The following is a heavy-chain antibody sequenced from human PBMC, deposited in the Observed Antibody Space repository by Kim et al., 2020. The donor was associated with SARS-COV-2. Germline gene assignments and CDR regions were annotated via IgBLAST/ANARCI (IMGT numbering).Heavy chain of an antibody. CDR1: GFTFSTYG. D-gene: IGHD5-18*01. V-gene: IGHV3-30*03. J-gene: IGHJ6*02. CDR2: ISYDGSYK. Sequence: GGSLRLSCAASGFTFSTYGMHWVRQAPGKGLEWVATISYDGSYKSCADSVKGRFTISRDNSKNTLYLQMDSLRAEDSAVYFCAHVVSQYRYYGMEVWGQGTTVTVSS. CDR3: AHVVSQYRYYGMEV.